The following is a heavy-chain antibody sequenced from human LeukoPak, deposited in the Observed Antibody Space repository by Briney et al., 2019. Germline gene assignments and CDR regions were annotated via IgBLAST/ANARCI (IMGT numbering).Heavy chain of an antibody. V-gene: IGHV3-7*01. CDR2: INQDGSEK. J-gene: IGHJ4*02. CDR1: GFTFDEYG. D-gene: IGHD6-19*01. CDR3: ARCSGWAFKN. Sequence: PGGSLRLSCAASGFTFDEYGMTWVRQAPGKGLEWVANINQDGSEKNYVDSVKGRFTISRDSAKNSLYLQMDSLRVEDTAIYYCARCSGWAFKNWGQGTLVTVSS.